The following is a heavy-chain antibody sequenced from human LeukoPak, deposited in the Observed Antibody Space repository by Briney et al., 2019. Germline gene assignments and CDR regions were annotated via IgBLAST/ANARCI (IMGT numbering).Heavy chain of an antibody. Sequence: RSGGSLRLSCAASGSTFSSYSMNWVRQAPGKGLEWVSSISSSSSYIYYADSVKGRFTISRGNAKNSLYLQMNSLRAEDTAVYYCAGNADFWSGYFGYWGQGTLVTVSS. CDR2: ISSSSSYI. D-gene: IGHD3-3*01. V-gene: IGHV3-21*01. CDR3: AGNADFWSGYFGY. J-gene: IGHJ4*02. CDR1: GSTFSSYS.